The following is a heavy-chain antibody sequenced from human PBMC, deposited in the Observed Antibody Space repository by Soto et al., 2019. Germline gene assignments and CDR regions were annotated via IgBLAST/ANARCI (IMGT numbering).Heavy chain of an antibody. CDR1: GYTFTAYY. V-gene: IGHV1-2*02. CDR3: AEAVHTMVQGVRFRVDQ. J-gene: IGHJ4*02. D-gene: IGHD3-10*01. Sequence: QVQLVQSGAEMKKPGASVKVSCESSGYTFTAYYIHWVRQAPGHGLEWMGWINPNGGGTKYAQQFQARVTLTRDTSINTAYMELTRLTSDDTAVYYCAEAVHTMVQGVRFRVDQWGQGTLVTVSS. CDR2: INPNGGGT.